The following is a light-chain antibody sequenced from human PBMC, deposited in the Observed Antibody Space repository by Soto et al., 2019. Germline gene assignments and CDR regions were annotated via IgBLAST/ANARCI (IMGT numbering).Light chain of an antibody. CDR3: QKYSSPPYT. CDR1: QGIRNY. CDR2: TAS. J-gene: IGKJ2*01. V-gene: IGKV1-27*01. Sequence: DIQMTQSPSSLSASVGDRVTITCLASQGIRNYLAWYQQKPGKVPKLLIYTASTLQSGVPSRFSGSGYGTDFTFTISSLQPEDVATYYCQKYSSPPYTFGQGTKLEI.